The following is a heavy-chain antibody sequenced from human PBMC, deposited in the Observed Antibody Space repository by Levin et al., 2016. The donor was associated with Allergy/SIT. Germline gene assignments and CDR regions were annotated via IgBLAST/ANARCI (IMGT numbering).Heavy chain of an antibody. V-gene: IGHV1-69*13. CDR1: GGSFTTST. CDR3: ARVPLGTSSGRAFDS. Sequence: SVKVSCKASGGSFTTSTIHWVRHGPGQGLEWMGRIVPKYGIPHYTPRFQGRLTLIADESTNTAYMDLNNLRSDDTAIYFCARVPLGTSSGRAFDSWGQGTAVTVSS. D-gene: IGHD3-10*01. J-gene: IGHJ3*02. CDR2: IVPKYGIP.